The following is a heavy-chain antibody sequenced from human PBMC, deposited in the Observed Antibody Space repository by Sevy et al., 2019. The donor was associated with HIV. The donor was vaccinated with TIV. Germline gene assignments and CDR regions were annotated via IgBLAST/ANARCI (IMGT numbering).Heavy chain of an antibody. D-gene: IGHD3-10*01. J-gene: IGHJ6*02. Sequence: GGSLRLSCVASGFTVSSNHMNWVRQAPGKGLEWVSVIYTGDTTDYIDSVKGRFTISRDNSKNTVYLQMNNLRAEDTAVYYCARDIVTYYYGGDYYTSGYGMDVWGQGTTVTVSS. CDR1: GFTVSSNH. CDR2: IYTGDTT. V-gene: IGHV3-53*01. CDR3: ARDIVTYYYGGDYYTSGYGMDV.